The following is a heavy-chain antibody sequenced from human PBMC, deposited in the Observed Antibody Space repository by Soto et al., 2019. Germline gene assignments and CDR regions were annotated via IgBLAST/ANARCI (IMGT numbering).Heavy chain of an antibody. J-gene: IGHJ4*02. CDR3: ARPTYYYDSSGPPAY. CDR2: ISSSSSTI. V-gene: IGHV3-48*01. CDR1: GFTFSTYS. D-gene: IGHD3-22*01. Sequence: GGSLRLSCAASGFTFSTYSMNWVRQAPGKGLEWVSYISSSSSTIFYTDSVKGRFTVSRDNAKNSLYLQMNSLRAEDTAVYYSARPTYYYDSSGPPAYWGQGTRVPVSS.